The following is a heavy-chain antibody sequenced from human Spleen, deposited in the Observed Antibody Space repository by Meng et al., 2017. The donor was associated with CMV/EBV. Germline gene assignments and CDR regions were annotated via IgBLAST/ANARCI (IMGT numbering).Heavy chain of an antibody. CDR3: ARRPAPAATYYFYYNLDV. Sequence: GESLKISCAASGFTFDDYTMHWVRQAPGKGLEWVSLISWDGGSTYYADSVQGRFAISRDNAKSSLYLQMDSLGAEDTAVYYCARRPAPAATYYFYYNLDVWGQGTTVTVSS. V-gene: IGHV3-43*01. CDR2: ISWDGGST. D-gene: IGHD2-2*01. CDR1: GFTFDDYT. J-gene: IGHJ6*02.